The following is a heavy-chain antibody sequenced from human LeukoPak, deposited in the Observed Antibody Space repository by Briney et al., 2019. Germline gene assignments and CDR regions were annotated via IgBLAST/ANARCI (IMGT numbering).Heavy chain of an antibody. D-gene: IGHD1-26*01. V-gene: IGHV1-2*02. J-gene: IGHJ1*01. Sequence: ASVKVSCKASGYTFTGYYMHWVRQAPGQGLEWMGWINPHSGGTNYEQKFQGRGTMTRDTSITTAYMELSRLSSDDTAVYYCARHGSIVGASFQRWGQGTLVTVSS. CDR2: INPHSGGT. CDR1: GYTFTGYY. CDR3: ARHGSIVGASFQR.